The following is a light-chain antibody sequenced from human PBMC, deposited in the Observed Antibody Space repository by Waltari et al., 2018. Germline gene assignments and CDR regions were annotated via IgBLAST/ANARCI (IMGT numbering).Light chain of an antibody. CDR1: QSISNW. CDR2: KAS. CDR3: QQYNSYSLLT. J-gene: IGKJ4*01. V-gene: IGKV1-5*03. Sequence: DIQITTTPSTLSASVGARVTITCRASQSISNWLAWYQQKPGKAPKLLIYKASTLESGVPPRFSGSGSGTEFTLTISSLQPDDFATYYCQQYNSYSLLTFGGGTKVEIK.